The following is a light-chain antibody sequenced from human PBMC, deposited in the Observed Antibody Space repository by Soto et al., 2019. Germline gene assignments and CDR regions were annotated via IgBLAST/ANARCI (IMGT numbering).Light chain of an antibody. CDR2: RNS. CDR1: SSNIGTKY. CDR3: ATWDDSLGGPV. J-gene: IGLJ2*01. Sequence: QSVLTQPPSASGTPGQRLTISCSGSSSNIGTKYVYWYQQLPETAPKLLIYRNSQRPSGVPDRFSGSKSGTSASLAISGLRSEDEADYYCATWDDSLGGPVFGGGTKLTVL. V-gene: IGLV1-47*01.